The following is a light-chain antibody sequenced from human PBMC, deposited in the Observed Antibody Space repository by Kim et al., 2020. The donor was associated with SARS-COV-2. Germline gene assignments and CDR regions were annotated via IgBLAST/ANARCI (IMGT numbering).Light chain of an antibody. V-gene: IGLV2-14*03. J-gene: IGLJ2*01. CDR1: NSDVGGYNY. CDR2: DVS. CDR3: SSYTTSNTLL. Sequence: QSALTQPASVSGSPGQSITISCTGTNSDVGGYNYVSWYQQHPGKAPKLMIYDVSNRPSGVSNRFSGSKSGNTASLTISGLQAEDEADYYCSSYTTSNTLLFGCGTQLTVL.